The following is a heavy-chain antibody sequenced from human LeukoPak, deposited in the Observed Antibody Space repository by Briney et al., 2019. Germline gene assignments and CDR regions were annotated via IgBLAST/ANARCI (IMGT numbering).Heavy chain of an antibody. CDR3: AKDAQRGFDYSNSLEH. J-gene: IGHJ4*02. V-gene: IGHV3-33*06. Sequence: GGSLRLSCAASGFTFSHYGMHWVRQAPGKGLEWVAVIWSDGTNQYYAYSVKGRFTISRDNFKNTVSLQMNSLRAEDTAVYYRAKDAQRGFDYSNSLEHWGQGSLVTVSS. CDR2: IWSDGTNQ. CDR1: GFTFSHYG. D-gene: IGHD4-11*01.